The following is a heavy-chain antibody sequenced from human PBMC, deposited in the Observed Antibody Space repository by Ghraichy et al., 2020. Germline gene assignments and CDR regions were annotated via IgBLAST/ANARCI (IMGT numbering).Heavy chain of an antibody. CDR2: TYYRSKWYN. J-gene: IGHJ4*02. CDR3: ARGLVYSSGWPYYFDY. CDR1: GDSVSSNSAA. Sequence: SQTLSLTCAISGDSVSSNSAAWNWIRQSPSRGLEWLGRTYYRSKWYNDYAVSVKSRITINPDTSKNQFSLQLNSVTPEDTAVYYCARGLVYSSGWPYYFDYWGQGTLVTVSS. V-gene: IGHV6-1*01. D-gene: IGHD6-19*01.